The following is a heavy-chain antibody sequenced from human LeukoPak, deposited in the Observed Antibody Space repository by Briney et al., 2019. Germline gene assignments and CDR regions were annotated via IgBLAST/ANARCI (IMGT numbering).Heavy chain of an antibody. J-gene: IGHJ5*02. D-gene: IGHD5-24*01. CDR3: ARDRLEMATISVSWFDP. CDR1: GGTFSSYA. CDR2: IIPIFGTA. Sequence: GASVKVSCKASGGTFSSYAISWVRQAPGQGLEWMGRIIPIFGTANYAQKFQGRVTITTDESTSTAYMELSSLRSEDTAVYYCARDRLEMATISVSWFDPWGQGTLVTVSS. V-gene: IGHV1-69*05.